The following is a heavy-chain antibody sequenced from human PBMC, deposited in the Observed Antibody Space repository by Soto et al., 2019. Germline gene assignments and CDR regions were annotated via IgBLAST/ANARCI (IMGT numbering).Heavy chain of an antibody. V-gene: IGHV3-21*01. Sequence: PGGSLRLSCAASGFTFSSYSMNWVRQAPGKGLEWVSSISSSSSYIYYADSVKGRFTISRDNAKNSLYLQMNSLRAEDTAVYYCARDMSSSLYYYFDYWGQGTLVTVSS. CDR3: ARDMSSSLYYYFDY. CDR1: GFTFSSYS. D-gene: IGHD6-6*01. J-gene: IGHJ4*02. CDR2: ISSSSSYI.